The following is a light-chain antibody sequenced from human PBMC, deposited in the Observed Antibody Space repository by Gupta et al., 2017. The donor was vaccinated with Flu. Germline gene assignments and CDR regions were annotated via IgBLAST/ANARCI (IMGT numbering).Light chain of an antibody. CDR3: AVWDDTLSGWV. Sequence: QSVLTQPPSASGTPGQRVTISCSGSSPNIGTNHIYWYQQLPRTAPRLLIYRKHQRPSGVPDRFSGSKSGTSASLAISGLRSEDEADYYGAVWDDTLSGWVFGGGTKLTVL. CDR1: SPNIGTNH. J-gene: IGLJ3*02. V-gene: IGLV1-47*01. CDR2: RKH.